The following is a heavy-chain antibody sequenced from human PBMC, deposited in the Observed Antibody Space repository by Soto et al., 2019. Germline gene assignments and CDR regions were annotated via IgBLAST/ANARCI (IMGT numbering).Heavy chain of an antibody. D-gene: IGHD3-3*01. CDR3: ARDHDFWSGYSRYYYGMDV. CDR2: ISAYNGNT. Sequence: ASVNVSCKASGYTFTSYGISWVRQAPGQGLEWMGWISAYNGNTNYAQKLQGRVTMTTDTSTSTAYMELRSLRSDDTAVYYCARDHDFWSGYSRYYYGMDVWGQGTTVTVSS. CDR1: GYTFTSYG. J-gene: IGHJ6*02. V-gene: IGHV1-18*04.